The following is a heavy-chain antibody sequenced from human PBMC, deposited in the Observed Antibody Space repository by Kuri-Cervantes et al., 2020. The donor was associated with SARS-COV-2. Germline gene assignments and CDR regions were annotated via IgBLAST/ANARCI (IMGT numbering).Heavy chain of an antibody. Sequence: GGSLRLSCAASGFTFSDYYMSWIRQAPGKGLVWVSRINSDGSSTSYADSVKGRFTISRDNAKNTLYLQMNSLRAEDTAVYYCARGMGKYYYDSSAIDYWGQGTLVTVSS. V-gene: IGHV3-74*01. CDR2: INSDGSST. D-gene: IGHD3-22*01. CDR3: ARGMGKYYYDSSAIDY. J-gene: IGHJ4*02. CDR1: GFTFSDYY.